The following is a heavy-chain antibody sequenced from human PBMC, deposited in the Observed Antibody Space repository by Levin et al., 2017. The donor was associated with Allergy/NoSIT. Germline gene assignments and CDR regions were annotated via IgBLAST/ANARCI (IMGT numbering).Heavy chain of an antibody. V-gene: IGHV3-30*18. CDR2: ISSDGRKK. J-gene: IGHJ3*02. D-gene: IGHD6-19*01. CDR3: AKDVYGSGWYPLGNDAFEM. Sequence: PGGSLRLSCAASGFTFSSYGMHWVRQAPGKGLEWVAVISSDGRKKFYADSVKGRFTIFRDNSKNTLDLQMNSLRAEDTAVYYCAKDVYGSGWYPLGNDAFEMWGQGTKVSVSS. CDR1: GFTFSSYG.